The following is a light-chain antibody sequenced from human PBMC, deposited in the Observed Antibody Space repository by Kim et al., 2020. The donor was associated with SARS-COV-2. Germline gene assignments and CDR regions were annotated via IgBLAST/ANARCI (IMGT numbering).Light chain of an antibody. V-gene: IGKV3-11*01. Sequence: SSPGERATLSCRASQSVGSDLAWYQHKPGQAPRLLISDASNKAAGIPARFGGSGSGTDFTLTISSLDPEDFAVYYCQQRINWPSTFGQGTRLEIK. CDR1: QSVGSD. J-gene: IGKJ5*01. CDR3: QQRINWPST. CDR2: DAS.